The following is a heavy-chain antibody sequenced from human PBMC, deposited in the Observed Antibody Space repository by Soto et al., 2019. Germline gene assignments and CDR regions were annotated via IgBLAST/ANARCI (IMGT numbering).Heavy chain of an antibody. CDR1: GGSFSGYY. J-gene: IGHJ6*03. CDR2: INHSGST. CDR3: ARGGIVVVVAATTDYYYMDV. Sequence: PSETLSLTCAVYGGSFSGYYWSWIRKPPGKGLEWIGEINHSGSTNYNPSLKSRVTISVDTSKNQFSLKLSSVTAADTAVYYCARGGIVVVVAATTDYYYMDVWGKGTTVTVSS. V-gene: IGHV4-34*01. D-gene: IGHD2-15*01.